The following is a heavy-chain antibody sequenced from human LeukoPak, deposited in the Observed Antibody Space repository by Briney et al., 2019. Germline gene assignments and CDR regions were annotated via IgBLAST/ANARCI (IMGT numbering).Heavy chain of an antibody. Sequence: PGGSLRLSCAASGFTFKTAWMSWVRRAPGKGLEWVGHIKSNSDGGTTDYAAPVKGRFTIPRDDSRTTVFLQMTSLKIEDTGVYYCTTYGGITVHPTDAFDVWGQGTMVTVSS. CDR1: GFTFKTAW. D-gene: IGHD3-16*01. V-gene: IGHV3-15*01. CDR3: TTYGGITVHPTDAFDV. J-gene: IGHJ3*01. CDR2: IKSNSDGGTT.